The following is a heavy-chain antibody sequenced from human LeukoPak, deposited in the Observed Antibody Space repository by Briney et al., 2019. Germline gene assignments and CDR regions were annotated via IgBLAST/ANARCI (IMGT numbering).Heavy chain of an antibody. J-gene: IGHJ4*02. V-gene: IGHV4-38-2*02. CDR3: TRGLSGYDQ. D-gene: IGHD5-12*01. Sequence: SETLSLTCTVSAYSFSSEYSWAWIRQPPGQGLEWIGNISHIGSAYYNPSLKSRVTISIDTSKNQFSAKLSSVTAADTAVYYCTRGLSGYDQWGQGTLVTVSS. CDR1: AYSFSSEYS. CDR2: ISHIGSA.